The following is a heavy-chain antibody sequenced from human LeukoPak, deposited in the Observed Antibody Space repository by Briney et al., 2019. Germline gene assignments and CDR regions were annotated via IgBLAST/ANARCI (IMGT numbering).Heavy chain of an antibody. Sequence: GGSLRLSCAASGLTFSLYGMHWVRQAPGKGLEWVAVISYDGSSKYYADSVKGRFTISRDNSKNTLYLQMNSLRAEDTAVYYCAGPRTSGYSYGLPFDSWGQGTLVTVSS. CDR1: GLTFSLYG. J-gene: IGHJ4*02. CDR3: AGPRTSGYSYGLPFDS. D-gene: IGHD5-18*01. CDR2: ISYDGSSK. V-gene: IGHV3-30*03.